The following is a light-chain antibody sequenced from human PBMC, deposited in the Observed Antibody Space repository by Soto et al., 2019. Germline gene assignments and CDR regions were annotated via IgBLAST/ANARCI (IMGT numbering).Light chain of an antibody. V-gene: IGLV2-14*01. CDR3: SSYTTSSTLGV. CDR1: SSDVGGYNY. J-gene: IGLJ1*01. Sequence: QSALTQSASVSGSPGQSITISCTGTSSDVGGYNYVSWYQQHPGKAPKLMIYEVSNRPSGVSNRFSGSKSGNTASLTISGLQAEDEADYYCSSYTTSSTLGVFGTGTRSPS. CDR2: EVS.